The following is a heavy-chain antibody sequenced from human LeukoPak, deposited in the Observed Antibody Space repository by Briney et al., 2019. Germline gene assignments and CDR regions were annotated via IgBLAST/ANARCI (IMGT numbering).Heavy chain of an antibody. CDR1: GFTFSSYA. J-gene: IGHJ4*02. D-gene: IGHD2-15*01. Sequence: GGSLSLSCAASGFTFSSYAMSGVRQAPGEGLEWVSAISGSGGSTYYADSVKGRFTISRDNSKNTLYLQMDSLRAEDTAVYYCANWRYCSGGSCPGPFDYWGQGTLVTVSS. CDR3: ANWRYCSGGSCPGPFDY. V-gene: IGHV3-23*01. CDR2: ISGSGGST.